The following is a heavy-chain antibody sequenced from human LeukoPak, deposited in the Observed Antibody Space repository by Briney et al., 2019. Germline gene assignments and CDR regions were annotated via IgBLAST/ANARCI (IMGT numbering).Heavy chain of an antibody. V-gene: IGHV4-59*01. CDR2: IHFSGST. D-gene: IGHD1-26*01. Sequence: SGTLSLTCTVSDASTSGYYWSWIRQPPGKGLEWIGSIHFSGSTNYNPSLRSRVTISVDTSKNQLSLKLSSVTAADTAVYYCARDLGGIYFDYWGQGTLVTVSS. J-gene: IGHJ4*02. CDR3: ARDLGGIYFDY. CDR1: DASTSGYY.